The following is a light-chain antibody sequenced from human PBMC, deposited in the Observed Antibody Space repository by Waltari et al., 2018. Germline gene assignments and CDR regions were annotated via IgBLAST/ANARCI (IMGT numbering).Light chain of an antibody. CDR2: GAS. CDR3: QQYGSSPYT. Sequence: EIVLTQSPGTLSLSPGERVTLSCRASQSVSSSYLAWYQQKSGQAPRLLIYGASSRATGIPDRFSGSGSGTDFSLTISRLEPEDFAVYYCQQYGSSPYTFGQGTMLEIK. J-gene: IGKJ2*01. V-gene: IGKV3-20*01. CDR1: QSVSSSY.